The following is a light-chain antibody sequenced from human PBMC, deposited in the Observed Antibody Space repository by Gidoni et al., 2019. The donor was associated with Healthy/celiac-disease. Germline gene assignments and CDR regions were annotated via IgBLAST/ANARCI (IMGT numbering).Light chain of an antibody. CDR3: QQYKSYFTWT. V-gene: IGKV1-5*01. J-gene: IGKJ1*01. Sequence: DIQMTQSPSTLSASVGDRVTITCRASQSISSWLAWYQQKPGKAPKLLIYDASSLESGVPSRFSGSGYGTEFTLTISSLQPDDFATYYCQQYKSYFTWTFGQGTKVEIK. CDR2: DAS. CDR1: QSISSW.